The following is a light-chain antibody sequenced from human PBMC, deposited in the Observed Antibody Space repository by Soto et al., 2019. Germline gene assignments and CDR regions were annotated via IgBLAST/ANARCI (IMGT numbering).Light chain of an antibody. CDR1: QSFSSD. J-gene: IGKJ4*01. Sequence: EIVMTQSPATLSVSPGERATLSCRASQSFSSDLAWYQQKPGQAPRLLIYGASTRATGIPARFSGSGSGTEFTLTISSLQSEDFAVYYCQRYNNWPLTFGQGTKVDIK. CDR3: QRYNNWPLT. CDR2: GAS. V-gene: IGKV3-15*01.